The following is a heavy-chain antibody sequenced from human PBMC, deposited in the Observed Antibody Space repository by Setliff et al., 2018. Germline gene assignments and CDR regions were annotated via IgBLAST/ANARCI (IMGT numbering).Heavy chain of an antibody. V-gene: IGHV4-39*01. J-gene: IGHJ6*04. Sequence: WVRQPPGKEMEWIATIYYSGSSYYNPSLKSRLTISVDASKNQFSLKLSSVTAADTAVYYCARHRTIPVSTLNYYYHMDVWGTGTAVTVSS. CDR3: ARHRTIPVSTLNYYYHMDV. D-gene: IGHD4-17*01. CDR2: IYYSGSS.